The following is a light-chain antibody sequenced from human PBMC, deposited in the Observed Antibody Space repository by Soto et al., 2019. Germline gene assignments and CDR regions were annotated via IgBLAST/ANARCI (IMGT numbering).Light chain of an antibody. V-gene: IGKV1-9*01. CDR3: QQLNSFPIP. J-gene: IGKJ3*01. Sequence: IQLTQSPSSLSASVGDRVTITCRASQGISSFLAWYQQKPGKAPKLLIYGASTLQSGVPSRFSGRGSATDFTLTIGSLQPEDFATYYCQQLNSFPIPFGPGTKVDIK. CDR1: QGISSF. CDR2: GAS.